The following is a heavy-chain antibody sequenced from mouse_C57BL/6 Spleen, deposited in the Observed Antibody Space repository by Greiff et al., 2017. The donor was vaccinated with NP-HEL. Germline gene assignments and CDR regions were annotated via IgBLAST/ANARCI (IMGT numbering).Heavy chain of an antibody. CDR3: TRDGSYYGTLAWFAY. Sequence: EVKLMESGEGLVKPGGSLKLSCAASGFTFSSYAMSWVRQTPEKRLEWVAYISSGGDYIYYADTVKGRFTISRDNARNTLYLQMSSLKSEDTAMYYCTRDGSYYGTLAWFAYWGQGTLVTVSA. CDR2: ISSGGDYI. D-gene: IGHD1-1*01. CDR1: GFTFSSYA. V-gene: IGHV5-9-1*02. J-gene: IGHJ3*01.